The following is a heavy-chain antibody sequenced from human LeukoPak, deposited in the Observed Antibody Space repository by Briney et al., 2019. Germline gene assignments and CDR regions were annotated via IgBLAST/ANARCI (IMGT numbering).Heavy chain of an antibody. CDR3: ARWVSNSHDY. V-gene: IGHV3-21*01. J-gene: IGHJ4*02. D-gene: IGHD2-8*01. CDR1: GFTFSSYN. CDR2: ISSSGSYI. Sequence: GGSLRLSCAASGFTFSSYNMNWVRQAPGKGLEWVSSISSSGSYIYYADSVKGRFTISRDNAKNSLYLQMNSLRAEDTAVYYCARWVSNSHDYWGQGTLVTVSS.